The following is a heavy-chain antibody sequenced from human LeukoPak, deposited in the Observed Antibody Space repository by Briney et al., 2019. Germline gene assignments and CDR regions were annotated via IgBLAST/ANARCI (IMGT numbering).Heavy chain of an antibody. Sequence: SETLSLTCTVSGGSISSGSYYWSWIRQPAGKGLEWIGYIYYSGTTNYNPSLKRRVTISVDTSNNQFSLKLTSETAADTAFYYCARHHDYGVGKGDWGQGTLVTVSS. V-gene: IGHV4-61*10. CDR3: ARHHDYGVGKGD. J-gene: IGHJ4*02. D-gene: IGHD4-17*01. CDR2: IYYSGTT. CDR1: GGSISSGSYY.